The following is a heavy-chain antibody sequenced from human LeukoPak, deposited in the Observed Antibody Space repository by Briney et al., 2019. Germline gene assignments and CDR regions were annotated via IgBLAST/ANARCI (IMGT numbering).Heavy chain of an antibody. CDR2: IYTSGST. J-gene: IGHJ3*02. CDR3: ARKDSSGYPPAFDI. CDR1: GGSISSGSYY. D-gene: IGHD3-22*01. Sequence: ASETLSLTCTVSGGSISSGSYYWSWIRQPAGKGLEWIGRIYTSGSTNYNPSLKSRVTISVDTSKNQFSLKLSSVTAADTAVYYCARKDSSGYPPAFDIWGQGTMVTVSS. V-gene: IGHV4-61*02.